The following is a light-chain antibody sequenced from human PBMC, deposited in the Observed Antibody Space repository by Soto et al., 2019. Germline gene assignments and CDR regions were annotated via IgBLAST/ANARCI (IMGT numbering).Light chain of an antibody. CDR3: MQSLQTPWT. CDR2: VDY. CDR1: QSLLHSNGYNY. V-gene: IGKV2-28*01. Sequence: EIVMTQSPLSLPVIPGEPASISCRSSQSLLHSNGYNYLEWYLQKPGQSPQLLIHVDYDRASGVHDRFSGSGSGTDFTLKIRRVEAEDVGVYYCMQSLQTPWTVGQGTKVDIK. J-gene: IGKJ1*01.